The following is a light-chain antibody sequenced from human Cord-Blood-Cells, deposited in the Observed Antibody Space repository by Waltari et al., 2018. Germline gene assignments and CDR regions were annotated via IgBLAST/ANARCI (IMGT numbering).Light chain of an antibody. J-gene: IGLJ1*01. V-gene: IGLV2-11*01. CDR3: CSYAGSYTYV. Sequence: QSALPQPRSVSSSPGQSVTISYTGTSSDVGGYNYVSWYQQHPGKAPKLMIYDVSKRPSGVPDRFSGSKSGNTASLTISGLQAEDEADYYCCSYAGSYTYVFGTGTKVTVL. CDR1: SSDVGGYNY. CDR2: DVS.